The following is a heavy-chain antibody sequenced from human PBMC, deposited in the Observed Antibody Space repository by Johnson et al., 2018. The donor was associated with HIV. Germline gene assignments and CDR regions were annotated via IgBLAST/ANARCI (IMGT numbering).Heavy chain of an antibody. J-gene: IGHJ3*02. D-gene: IGHD3-22*01. Sequence: VQLVESGGGLVQPGGSLRLSCAASGFTFSSYWMHWVRQAPGKGLEWVSGINWNGGTIYYADSVTGRFSISRDNAKNSLYLQMNSLRAEDTAVYYCARDRGYWDAFDIWGQGTMVTVSS. CDR2: INWNGGTI. CDR3: ARDRGYWDAFDI. V-gene: IGHV3-74*01. CDR1: GFTFSSYW.